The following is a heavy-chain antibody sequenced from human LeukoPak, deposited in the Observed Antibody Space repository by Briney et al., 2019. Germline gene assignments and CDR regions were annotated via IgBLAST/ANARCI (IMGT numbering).Heavy chain of an antibody. V-gene: IGHV3-23*01. CDR3: ARYPSTGYSSSWLDY. CDR1: GFTFSGYA. Sequence: GGSLRLSCAASGFTFSGYAMSWVRQTPGKGLEWVSAISGSGGSTYYADSVKGRFTISRDNSKNSLYLQMNSLRAEDTAVYYCARYPSTGYSSSWLDYWGQGTLVTVSS. D-gene: IGHD6-13*01. J-gene: IGHJ4*02. CDR2: ISGSGGST.